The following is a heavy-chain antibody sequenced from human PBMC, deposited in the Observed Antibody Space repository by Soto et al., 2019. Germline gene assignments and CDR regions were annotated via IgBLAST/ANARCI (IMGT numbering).Heavy chain of an antibody. CDR1: GFTFGDYA. CDR3: TRPPYGYCSGGSCYPTINSDHYYGMDV. Sequence: PGGSLRLSCTASGFTFGDYAMSWFRQAPGKGLEWVGFIRSKAYGGTTEYAASVKGRFTISRDDSKSIAYLQMNSLKTEDTAVYYCTRPPYGYCSGGSCYPTINSDHYYGMDVWGQGTTVTVSS. V-gene: IGHV3-49*03. CDR2: IRSKAYGGTT. D-gene: IGHD2-15*01. J-gene: IGHJ6*02.